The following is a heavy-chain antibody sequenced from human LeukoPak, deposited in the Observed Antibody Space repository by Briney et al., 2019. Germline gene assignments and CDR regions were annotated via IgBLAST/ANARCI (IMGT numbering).Heavy chain of an antibody. CDR3: ARAPDVDTAMVFDP. CDR1: GFTFSSYW. Sequence: GGSLRLTCAASGFTFSSYWMHWVRQAPGKGLVWVSRINSDGSSTSYADSVKGRFTISRDNAKNTLYLQMNSLRPEDTAVYYCARAPDVDTAMVFDPWGQGTLVTVSS. D-gene: IGHD5-18*01. CDR2: INSDGSST. V-gene: IGHV3-74*01. J-gene: IGHJ5*02.